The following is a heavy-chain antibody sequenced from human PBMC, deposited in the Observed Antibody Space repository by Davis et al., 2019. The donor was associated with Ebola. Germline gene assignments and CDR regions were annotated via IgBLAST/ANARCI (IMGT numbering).Heavy chain of an antibody. CDR1: GFTFSSYA. J-gene: IGHJ6*02. Sequence: GGSLRLSCAASGFTFSSYAMSWVRQAPGKGLEWVSAISGSGGSTYYADSVKGRFTISRDNAKNSLYLQMNSLRAEDTAVYYCASKDYYYGMDVWGQGTTVTVSS. CDR3: ASKDYYYGMDV. V-gene: IGHV3-23*01. CDR2: ISGSGGST.